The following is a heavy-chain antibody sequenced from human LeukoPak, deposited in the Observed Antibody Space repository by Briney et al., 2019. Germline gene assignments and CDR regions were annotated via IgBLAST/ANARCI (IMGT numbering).Heavy chain of an antibody. J-gene: IGHJ5*02. V-gene: IGHV4-39*01. Sequence: SETLSLTCTVSGGSISSSSTYWGWIRQPPGKGLEWIGSIYYSGSTYYNPSLKSPVTISVDTSKNQFSLKLSSVTAADTAVYYCASGYYGSGSYLLNWFDPWGQGTLVTVSS. CDR3: ASGYYGSGSYLLNWFDP. CDR2: IYYSGST. CDR1: GGSISSSSTY. D-gene: IGHD3-10*01.